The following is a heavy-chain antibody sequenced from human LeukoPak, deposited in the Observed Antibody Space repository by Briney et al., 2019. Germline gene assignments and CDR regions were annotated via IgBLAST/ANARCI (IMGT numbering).Heavy chain of an antibody. D-gene: IGHD4-17*01. V-gene: IGHV4-59*01. CDR1: GGSIGSFY. Sequence: KPSETLSLTYTVSGGSIGSFYWSWIRQPPGKGLEWIGCIHYSGSTNYNPSLKSRVTFSVNTSKNQFSLNLSSVTAADTAVYYCAKSMTTYYYGMDVWGQGTTVTVSS. CDR3: AKSMTTYYYGMDV. J-gene: IGHJ6*02. CDR2: IHYSGST.